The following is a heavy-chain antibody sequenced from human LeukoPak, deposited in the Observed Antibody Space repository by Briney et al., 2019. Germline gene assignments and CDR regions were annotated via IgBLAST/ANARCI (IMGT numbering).Heavy chain of an antibody. J-gene: IGHJ4*02. V-gene: IGHV3-20*04. CDR2: INWNGGST. Sequence: GSLRLSCAASGFTFDDYGMSWVRHAPGKGLEWVSGINWNGGSTGYADSVKGRFTISRDNAKNSLYLQMNSLRAEDKALYYCARGTGIAVAASGYWGQGTMVTVSS. CDR3: ARGTGIAVAASGY. CDR1: GFTFDDYG. D-gene: IGHD6-19*01.